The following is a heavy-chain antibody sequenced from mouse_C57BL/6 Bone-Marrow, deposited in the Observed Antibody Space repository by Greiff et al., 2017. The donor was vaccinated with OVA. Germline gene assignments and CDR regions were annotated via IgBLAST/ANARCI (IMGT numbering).Heavy chain of an antibody. CDR2: ISSGGSYT. V-gene: IGHV5-6*02. Sequence: EVKLVESGGDLVKPGGSLKLSCAASGFTFSSYGMSWVRQTPDTRLEWVATISSGGSYTYYPDRVKGRFTFSRDNAKNTRYLQMSSLKSEDTAMYYGARPGDYSNSAWFADWGQGTLVTVSA. J-gene: IGHJ3*01. D-gene: IGHD2-5*01. CDR3: ARPGDYSNSAWFAD. CDR1: GFTFSSYG.